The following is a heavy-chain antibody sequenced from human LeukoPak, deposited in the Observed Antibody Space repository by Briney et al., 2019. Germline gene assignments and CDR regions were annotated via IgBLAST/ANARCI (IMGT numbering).Heavy chain of an antibody. J-gene: IGHJ4*02. CDR3: ARDSYYYGSRYY. CDR1: GYTFTGYY. D-gene: IGHD3-10*01. V-gene: IGHV1-2*02. Sequence: VASVKVSCKASGYTFTGYYMHWVRQAPGQGLEWMGWINPNSGGTNYAQKFQGRVTMTRDTSISTAYMELSRLRSDDTAVYYCARDSYYYGSRYYWGQGTLVTVSS. CDR2: INPNSGGT.